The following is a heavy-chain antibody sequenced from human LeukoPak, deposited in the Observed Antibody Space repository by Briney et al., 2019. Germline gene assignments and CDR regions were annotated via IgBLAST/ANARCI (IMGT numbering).Heavy chain of an antibody. CDR3: ARAQDERGGSYNCFDP. CDR2: INNDGSNT. J-gene: IGHJ5*02. D-gene: IGHD2-15*01. CDR1: RFTFSSQW. Sequence: GGSLRLSCAASRFTFSSQWMHWVSQAPGKGLVHVSRINNDGSNTNYADSVKGRFTISRDNAKNTLYLQMNSLRAEDTAVYYCARAQDERGGSYNCFDPWGQGTLVTVSS. V-gene: IGHV3-74*01.